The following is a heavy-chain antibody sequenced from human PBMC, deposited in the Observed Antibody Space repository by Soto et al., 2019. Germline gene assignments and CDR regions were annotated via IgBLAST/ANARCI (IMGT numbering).Heavy chain of an antibody. CDR1: GFTFSSYS. CDR3: TTGIRDDILTGPDDY. CDR2: IKSKTDGGTT. D-gene: IGHD3-9*01. J-gene: IGHJ4*02. Sequence: GGSLRLSCAASGFTFSSYSMNWVRQAPGKGLEWVGRIKSKTDGGTTDYAAPVKGRFTISRDDSKNTLYLQMNSLKTEDTAVYYCTTGIRDDILTGPDDYWGQGTLVTVSS. V-gene: IGHV3-15*01.